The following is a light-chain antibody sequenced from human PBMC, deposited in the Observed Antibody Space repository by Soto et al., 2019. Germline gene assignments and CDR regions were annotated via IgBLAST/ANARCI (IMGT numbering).Light chain of an antibody. J-gene: IGKJ5*01. CDR1: QSVSGW. V-gene: IGKV1-27*01. CDR2: AAS. Sequence: SPATLSLSKGDTVTVTCRASQSVSGWLAWYQQKPGEAPMLLIYAASTLQSGVPSRFSGSGSGAEFTLTICSLQPEDVATYYCQEYTSPPLPFGQGTRLAIK. CDR3: QEYTSPPLP.